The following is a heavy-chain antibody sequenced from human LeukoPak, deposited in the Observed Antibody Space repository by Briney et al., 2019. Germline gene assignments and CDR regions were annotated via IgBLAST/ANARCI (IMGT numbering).Heavy chain of an antibody. D-gene: IGHD3-22*01. J-gene: IGHJ4*02. CDR2: IYSGGST. V-gene: IGHV3-66*04. CDR1: GFTVSSNY. CDR3: ARPSGDYYDSSGYYRY. Sequence: GGSLRLSCAASGFTVSSNYMSWVRQAPGKGLEWVSVIYSGGSTYYADSVKGRFTISRDNSKNTLYLQMNSLRGEDTAVYYCARPSGDYYDSSGYYRYWGQGTLVTVSS.